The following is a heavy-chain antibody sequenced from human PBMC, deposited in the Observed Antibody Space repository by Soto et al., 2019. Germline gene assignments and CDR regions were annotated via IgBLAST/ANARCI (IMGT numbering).Heavy chain of an antibody. V-gene: IGHV4-59*01. CDR3: ARSPYYYGSGSDFDY. J-gene: IGHJ4*02. Sequence: PSETLSLTCTVSGGSISSYYWSWIRQPPGKGLEWIGYIYYSGSTNYNPSLKSRVTISVDTSKNQFSLKLSSVTAADTAVYYCARSPYYYGSGSDFDYWGQGTLVTVSS. CDR2: IYYSGST. CDR1: GGSISSYY. D-gene: IGHD3-10*01.